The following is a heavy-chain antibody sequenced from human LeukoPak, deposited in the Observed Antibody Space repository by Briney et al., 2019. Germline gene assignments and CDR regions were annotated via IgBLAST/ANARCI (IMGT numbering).Heavy chain of an antibody. CDR2: MNPNSGNT. J-gene: IGHJ6*03. Sequence: ASVTVSCKASGYTFTSYDINWVRQATGQGLEWMGWMNPNSGNTGYAQKFQGRVTMTRDMSTSTVYMELSSLRSEDTAVYYCARDGDYYYYYMDVWGKGTTVTVSS. CDR1: GYTFTSYD. D-gene: IGHD3-16*01. CDR3: ARDGDYYYYYMDV. V-gene: IGHV1-8*02.